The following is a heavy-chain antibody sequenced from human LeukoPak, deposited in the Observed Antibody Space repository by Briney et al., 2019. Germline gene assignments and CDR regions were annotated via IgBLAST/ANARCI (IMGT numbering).Heavy chain of an antibody. J-gene: IGHJ6*03. CDR1: GGFISSSNW. Sequence: PSETLSLTCAVSGGFISSSNWWSWVRQPPGKGLEWIGEIYHSGSTNYNPSLKSRVTISVDTSKNQFSLKLSSVTAADTAVYYCARTGGTFYFYYYMDVWGKGTTVTVSS. CDR2: IYHSGST. CDR3: ARTGGTFYFYYYMDV. V-gene: IGHV4-4*02.